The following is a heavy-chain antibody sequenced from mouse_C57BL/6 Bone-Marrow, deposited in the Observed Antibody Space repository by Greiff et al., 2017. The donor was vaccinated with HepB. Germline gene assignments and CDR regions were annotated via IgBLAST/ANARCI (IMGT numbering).Heavy chain of an antibody. CDR1: GYTFTSYW. D-gene: IGHD2-5*01. CDR3: AIGGTPYYSNLDY. J-gene: IGHJ2*01. Sequence: VQLQQPGAELVKPGASVKVSCKASGYTFTSYWMHWVKQRPGQGLEWIGRIHPSDSDTNYTQKFKGKATLTVDKSSSTAYMHLSSLTSADSAVYYCAIGGTPYYSNLDYWGQGTTLTVSS. CDR2: IHPSDSDT. V-gene: IGHV1-74*01.